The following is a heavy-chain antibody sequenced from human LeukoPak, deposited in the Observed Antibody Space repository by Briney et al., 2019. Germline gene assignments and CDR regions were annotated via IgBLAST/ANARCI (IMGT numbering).Heavy chain of an antibody. V-gene: IGHV3-23*01. CDR1: KFTFRNYG. CDR3: AKFQQAYGVFDGFDS. Sequence: GSLRLSCTASKFTFRNYGMSWVRQAPGKGLEWVSGITSSGGREHYADSVQGRFTISRDNSKNTLYLQMNSLRAEDTAVYYCAKFQQAYGVFDGFDSWGQGALVTVAS. J-gene: IGHJ4*02. CDR2: ITSSGGRE. D-gene: IGHD5/OR15-5a*01.